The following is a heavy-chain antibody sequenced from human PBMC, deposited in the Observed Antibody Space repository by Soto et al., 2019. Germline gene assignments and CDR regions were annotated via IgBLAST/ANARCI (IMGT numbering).Heavy chain of an antibody. CDR3: ALSSIAAKGRWFDP. J-gene: IGHJ5*02. D-gene: IGHD6-6*01. Sequence: SETLSLTCTVSGGSISSYYWSWIRQPPGKGLEWIGYIYYSGSTNYNPSLKSRVTISVDTSKNQFSLKLSSVTAADTAVYYCALSSIAAKGRWFDPWGQGTLVTSPQ. V-gene: IGHV4-59*01. CDR2: IYYSGST. CDR1: GGSISSYY.